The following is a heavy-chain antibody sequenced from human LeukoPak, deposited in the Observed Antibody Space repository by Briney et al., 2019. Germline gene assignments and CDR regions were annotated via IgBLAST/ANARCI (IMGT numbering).Heavy chain of an antibody. V-gene: IGHV4-30-2*01. D-gene: IGHD3-22*01. CDR1: GGSISSGGYS. Sequence: PSQTLSLTCAVSGGSISSGGYSWSWIRQPPGKGLEWIGYIYHSGSTYYNPSLKSRVTISVDRSKNQFSLKLSSVTAADTAVYYCARELDLDDSSGYHYDVRPGAFDIWGQGTMVTVSS. J-gene: IGHJ3*02. CDR2: IYHSGST. CDR3: ARELDLDDSSGYHYDVRPGAFDI.